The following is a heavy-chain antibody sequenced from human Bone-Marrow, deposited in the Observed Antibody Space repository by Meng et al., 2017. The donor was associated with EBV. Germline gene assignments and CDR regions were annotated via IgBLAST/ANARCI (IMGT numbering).Heavy chain of an antibody. CDR3: ASESGRGFTPDY. Sequence: QVQLVQSGAEVKKPGSSVKVSCKTSGGTFRSDAISWVRQAPGQGLEWMGGLIPMSDAPHYAQKFQGRVTITADESTSTHYMDLSGLRSEDTAVYYCASESGRGFTPDYWGQGTLVTLSS. CDR1: GGTFRSDA. J-gene: IGHJ4*02. V-gene: IGHV1-69*01. CDR2: LIPMSDAP. D-gene: IGHD3-10*01.